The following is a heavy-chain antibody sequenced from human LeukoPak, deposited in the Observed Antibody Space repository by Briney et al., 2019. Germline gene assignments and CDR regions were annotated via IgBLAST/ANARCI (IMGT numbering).Heavy chain of an antibody. CDR3: ASGGYCSGGSCYGFDY. V-gene: IGHV1-69*01. CDR2: IIPTFNTP. D-gene: IGHD2-15*01. J-gene: IGHJ4*02. CDR1: GGTFSSSA. Sequence: SVKVSCKASGGTFSSSAISWVRQAPGQGLEWMGGIIPTFNTPNYAQKFQGRVTITADESTSTAYMELSSLRTEDTAVYYCASGGYCSGGSCYGFDYWDRGTLVTVSS.